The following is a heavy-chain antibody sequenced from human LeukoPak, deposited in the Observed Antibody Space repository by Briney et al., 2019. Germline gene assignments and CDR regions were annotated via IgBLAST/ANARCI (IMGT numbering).Heavy chain of an antibody. Sequence: SETPSLTCAVYGGSFSGYYWSWIRQPPGKGLEWIGEINHSGSTNYNPSLKSRVTISVDTSKNQFTLKLSSVAAADTAVYYCARGGYGVKIDYWGQGTLVTVSS. V-gene: IGHV4-34*01. CDR2: INHSGST. CDR3: ARGGYGVKIDY. D-gene: IGHD4-23*01. J-gene: IGHJ4*02. CDR1: GGSFSGYY.